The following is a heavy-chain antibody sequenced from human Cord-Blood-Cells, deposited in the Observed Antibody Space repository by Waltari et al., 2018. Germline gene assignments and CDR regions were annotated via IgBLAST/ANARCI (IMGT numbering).Heavy chain of an antibody. J-gene: IGHJ4*02. CDR1: AGTFRSFA. Sequence: QVQLVQSGAEVKKPGSSVKVSCKASAGTFRSFAISWVRQAPGQGLEWMGGIIPIFGTANYAQKFQGRVTITADESTSTAYMELSSLRSEDTAVYYCANKYLTGDRSLKNWGQGTLVTVSS. D-gene: IGHD7-27*01. CDR3: ANKYLTGDRSLKN. V-gene: IGHV1-69*01. CDR2: IIPIFGTA.